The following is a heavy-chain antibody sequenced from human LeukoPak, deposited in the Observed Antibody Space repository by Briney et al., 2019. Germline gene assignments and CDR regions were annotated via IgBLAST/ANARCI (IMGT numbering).Heavy chain of an antibody. Sequence: PGASLRLSCAASGFSFRSYGMHSVRQAPGKGMEGVAVIWYDGSNKYYADSVKGRFTISRDNSKNTLYLQMNSLRGEDTAVYYCARDEVAAAARYNWFDTWGQGTLVTASP. CDR1: GFSFRSYG. CDR3: ARDEVAAAARYNWFDT. V-gene: IGHV3-33*01. CDR2: IWYDGSNK. J-gene: IGHJ5*02. D-gene: IGHD6-13*01.